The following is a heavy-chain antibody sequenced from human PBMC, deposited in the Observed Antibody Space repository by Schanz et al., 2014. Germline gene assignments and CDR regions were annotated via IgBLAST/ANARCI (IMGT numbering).Heavy chain of an antibody. J-gene: IGHJ5*02. CDR2: LSEGGGGT. V-gene: IGHV3-23*01. CDR3: AKAADWPVTRFDP. Sequence: EVQLLESGGGLVQPGGSLRLSCAASGFTLSNYAMSWVRQAPGKGLEWVSALSEGGGGTHYADSVRGRFTISSDSSKNTLYLQMSSLRADDTAVYYCAKAADWPVTRFDPCGQGTLVTVSS. CDR1: GFTLSNYA. D-gene: IGHD3-9*01.